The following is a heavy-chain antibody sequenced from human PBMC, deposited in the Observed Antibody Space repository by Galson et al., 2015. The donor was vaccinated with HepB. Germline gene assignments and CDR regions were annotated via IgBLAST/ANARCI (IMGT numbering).Heavy chain of an antibody. CDR3: ARGYGGSPHDY. J-gene: IGHJ4*02. CDR1: GGTFSSYA. D-gene: IGHD1-26*01. V-gene: IGHV1-69*04. CDR2: IIPILGIA. Sequence: SVKVSCKASGGTFSSYAISWVRQAPGQGLEWMGRIIPILGIANYAQKFQGRVTITADKSTSTAYMELSSLRSEDTAVYYCARGYGGSPHDYWGQGTLVTVSS.